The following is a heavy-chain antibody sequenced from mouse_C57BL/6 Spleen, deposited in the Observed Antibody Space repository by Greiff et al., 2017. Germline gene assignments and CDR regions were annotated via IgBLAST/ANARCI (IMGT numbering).Heavy chain of an antibody. CDR1: GYTFTEYT. V-gene: IGHV1-62-2*01. Sequence: VQLLQSGAELVKPGASVKLSCKASGYTFTEYTIHWVKQRSGQGLEWIGWFYPGSGSIKYNEKFKDKATLTADNASSTVYMELSRLTCEDSAVYFCARSEKEEHGYYGFDYWGQGTLVTVSA. J-gene: IGHJ3*01. CDR3: ARSEKEEHGYYGFDY. CDR2: FYPGSGSI. D-gene: IGHD2-3*01.